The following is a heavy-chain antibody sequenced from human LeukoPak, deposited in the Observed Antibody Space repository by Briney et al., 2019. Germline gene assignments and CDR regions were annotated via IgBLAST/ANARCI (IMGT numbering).Heavy chain of an antibody. D-gene: IGHD1-26*01. CDR1: GFTLSGYW. V-gene: IGHV3-74*01. Sequence: GGSLRLSCAASGFTLSGYWMHWVRQAPGKGLVWVSRISSDGSSTSYADSVKGRFTISRDNAKNTLYLQMNSLRAEDTAVYYCARDRRWELLSLSVYFDYWGQGTLVTVSS. CDR2: ISSDGSST. J-gene: IGHJ4*02. CDR3: ARDRRWELLSLSVYFDY.